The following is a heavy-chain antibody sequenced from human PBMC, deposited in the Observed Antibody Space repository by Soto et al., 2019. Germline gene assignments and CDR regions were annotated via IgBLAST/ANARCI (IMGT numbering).Heavy chain of an antibody. V-gene: IGHV4-34*01. Sequence: SETLSLTCAVYGGSFSGYYWSWIRQPPGKGLEWIGEINRSGSTNYNPSLKSRVTISVDTSKNQFSLKLSSVTAADTAVYYCARARSRYSSTRLDYWGQGTLVTVSS. J-gene: IGHJ4*02. CDR3: ARARSRYSSTRLDY. CDR1: GGSFSGYY. D-gene: IGHD5-18*01. CDR2: INRSGST.